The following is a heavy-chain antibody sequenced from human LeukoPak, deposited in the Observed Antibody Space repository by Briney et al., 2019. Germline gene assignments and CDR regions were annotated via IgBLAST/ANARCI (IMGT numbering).Heavy chain of an antibody. V-gene: IGHV4-4*07. CDR1: GGSISLNY. CDR3: ARESSGTYYNPLGYMDV. J-gene: IGHJ6*03. Sequence: SETLSLTCTVSGGSISLNYWNWIRQPAGKGLEWIGRIFTSGIANYNPSLKSRVTMSVDTSKNQFSLNLSSVTAADTAVYYCARESSGTYYNPLGYMDVWGKGSTVNVSS. CDR2: IFTSGIA. D-gene: IGHD3-10*01.